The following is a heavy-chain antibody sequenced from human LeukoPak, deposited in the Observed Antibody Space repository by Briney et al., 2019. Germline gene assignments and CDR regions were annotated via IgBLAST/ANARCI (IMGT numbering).Heavy chain of an antibody. J-gene: IGHJ5*02. CDR2: ISSSSTTI. Sequence: PGGSLRLSCAVSGFTFSTYSMNWVRQAPGRGLEWVSYISSSSTTIYYADSVKGRFTISRDDAKNSLYLQMNSLTDGDTAVYYCARADTAVQNKNWFDPWGQGTLVTVSS. V-gene: IGHV3-48*02. CDR1: GFTFSTYS. CDR3: ARADTAVQNKNWFDP. D-gene: IGHD5-18*01.